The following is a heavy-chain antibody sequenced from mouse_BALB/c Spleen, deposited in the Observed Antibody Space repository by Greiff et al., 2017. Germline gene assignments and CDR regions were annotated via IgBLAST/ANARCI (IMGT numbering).Heavy chain of an antibody. CDR1: GFSLTGYG. CDR3: ARIYYGNYGYFDV. D-gene: IGHD2-1*01. V-gene: IGHV2-6-7*01. CDR2: IWGDGST. J-gene: IGHJ1*01. Sequence: VQLKESGPGLVAPSQSLSITCTVSGFSLTGYGVNWVRQPPGKGLEWLGMIWGDGSTDYNSALKSRLSISKDNSKSQVFLKMNSLQTDDTARYYCARIYYGNYGYFDVWGAGTTVTVSS.